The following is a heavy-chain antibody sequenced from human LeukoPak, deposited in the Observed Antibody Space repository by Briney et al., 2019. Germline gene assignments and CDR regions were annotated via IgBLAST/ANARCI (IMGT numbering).Heavy chain of an antibody. J-gene: IGHJ4*02. CDR2: ISGSGGSS. CDR1: GFTFSSYA. D-gene: IGHD4-17*01. CDR3: AKVTGDYGDSSFDY. Sequence: GGSLRLSCAASGFTFSSYAMSWVRQAPGKGLEWVSAISGSGGSSYYADSVKGRFTISRDNSKNTLYLQMNSLRAEDTAVYYCAKVTGDYGDSSFDYWGQGTLVTVSS. V-gene: IGHV3-23*01.